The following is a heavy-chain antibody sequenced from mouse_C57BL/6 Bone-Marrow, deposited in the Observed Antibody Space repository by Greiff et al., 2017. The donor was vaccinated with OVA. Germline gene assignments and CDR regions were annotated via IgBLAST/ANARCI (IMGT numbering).Heavy chain of an antibody. V-gene: IGHV10-3*01. J-gene: IGHJ1*03. CDR2: IRSKSSNYAT. CDR1: GFTFNTYA. D-gene: IGHD1-1*02. Sequence: EVQGVESGGGLVQPKGSLKLSCAASGFTFNTYAMHWVRQAPGKGLEWVARIRSKSSNYATYYADSVKDRFTISRDDSQSMLYLQMNNLKNEDTAMYYCVRVTMADWYFDVWGTGTTVTVSS. CDR3: VRVTMADWYFDV.